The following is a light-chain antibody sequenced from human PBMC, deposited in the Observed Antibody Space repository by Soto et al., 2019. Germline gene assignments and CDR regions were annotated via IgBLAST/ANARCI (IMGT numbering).Light chain of an antibody. CDR3: MQALQTPT. J-gene: IGKJ1*01. V-gene: IGKV2-28*01. CDR2: LGF. CDR1: QNLLHSNGNTY. Sequence: DLVMTQSPLSLPVTPGEPASISCRSSQNLLHSNGNTYLDWYLQKPGQSPQLLIYLGFNRASGVSDRFSGSGSGTDFTLEISRVEAEDVGVYYCMQALQTPTFGLRTKVEIQ.